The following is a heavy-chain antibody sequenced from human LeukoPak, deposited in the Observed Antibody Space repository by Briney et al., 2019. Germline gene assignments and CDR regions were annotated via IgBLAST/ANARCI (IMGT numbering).Heavy chain of an antibody. CDR2: IWYDGSNK. J-gene: IGHJ6*02. D-gene: IGHD3-3*01. V-gene: IGHV3-33*01. Sequence: GGSLRLSCAASGFTFSSYGMHWVRQAPGKGLEWVAVIWYDGSNKYYADSVKGRFTISRDNSKNTLYLQMNSLRAEDTAVYYCAREYLTIPYGMDVWGQGTTVIVSS. CDR1: GFTFSSYG. CDR3: AREYLTIPYGMDV.